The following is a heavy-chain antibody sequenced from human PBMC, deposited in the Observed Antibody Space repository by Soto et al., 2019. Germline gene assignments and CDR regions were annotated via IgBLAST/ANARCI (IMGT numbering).Heavy chain of an antibody. D-gene: IGHD5-12*01. V-gene: IGHV1-18*01. CDR2: ISAYNGNT. Sequence: ASVKVSCKASGYTFTSYGISWVRQAPGQGLEWMGWISAYNGNTNYAQKLQGRVTMTTDTSTSTAYMELRSLRSDDTAVYYCARVGYSGYDSSYYYYYYMDVWGKGTTVTVSS. CDR1: GYTFTSYG. CDR3: ARVGYSGYDSSYYYYYYMDV. J-gene: IGHJ6*03.